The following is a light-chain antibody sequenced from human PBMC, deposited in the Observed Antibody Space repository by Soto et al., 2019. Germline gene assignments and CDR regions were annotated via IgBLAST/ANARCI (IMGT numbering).Light chain of an antibody. V-gene: IGKV3-20*01. CDR1: QSVSNNY. Sequence: EIVLTQSPGTLSLSPGERATLSCRASQSVSNNYLAWYQQKLGQAPRLLIYGASNRATGIPDRFSGSESWNDFPLTISKLEPEDFAVYFGNQYAVSPWTLGHGTKVEIK. J-gene: IGKJ1*01. CDR3: NQYAVSPWT. CDR2: GAS.